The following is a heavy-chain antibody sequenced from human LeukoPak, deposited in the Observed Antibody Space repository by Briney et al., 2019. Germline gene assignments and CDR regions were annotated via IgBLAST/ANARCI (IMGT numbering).Heavy chain of an antibody. J-gene: IGHJ4*02. V-gene: IGHV3-23*05. D-gene: IGHD6-19*01. CDR1: GISFSRFG. CDR3: ARVGYSRAWYFFDF. Sequence: GGSLRLSCAASGISFSRFGMSWVRLAPGKGLEWVSTLNSTGTTFYADSVKGRFTISRANSENTLYLQMDSLRAEDTALYYCARVGYSRAWYFFDFWGQGTLVTVSS. CDR2: LNSTGTT.